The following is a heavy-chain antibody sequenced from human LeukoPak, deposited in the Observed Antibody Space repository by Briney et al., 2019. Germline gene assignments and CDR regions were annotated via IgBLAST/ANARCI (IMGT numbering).Heavy chain of an antibody. CDR1: GYTFTSNY. Sequence: ASVKVSCKSFGYTFTSNYMHWVRQAPGQGPEWMGVISPSGASTTYAQTFQGRVTLTRDMSTSTDYLELSSLRSEDTAVYYCARDLKRGYSSGRYSWGTGSSNDYWGQGTLVTVSS. CDR2: ISPSGAST. D-gene: IGHD6-19*01. V-gene: IGHV1-46*01. J-gene: IGHJ4*02. CDR3: ARDLKRGYSSGRYSWGTGSSNDY.